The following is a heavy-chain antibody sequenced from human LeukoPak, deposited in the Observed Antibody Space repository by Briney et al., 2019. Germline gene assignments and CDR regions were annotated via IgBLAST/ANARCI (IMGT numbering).Heavy chain of an antibody. J-gene: IGHJ4*02. Sequence: GTSLRLSCAASGFILSSYDMHWVRQPPGKGLEWLAVISRDGTITYHADSVRGRFTISRDNSHNTLYLQVNSLKTEDTAVYYCTTDHGVGPTTPFDFDYWGQGTLVTVSS. CDR1: GFILSSYD. D-gene: IGHD1-26*01. CDR2: ISRDGTIT. CDR3: TTDHGVGPTTPFDFDY. V-gene: IGHV3-30-3*01.